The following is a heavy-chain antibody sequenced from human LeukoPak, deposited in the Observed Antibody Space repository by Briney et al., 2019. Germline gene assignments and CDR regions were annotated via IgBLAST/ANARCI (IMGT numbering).Heavy chain of an antibody. J-gene: IGHJ4*02. Sequence: GESLKISCKGSGYSFSSYWISWVRQMPGKGLEWMGRIDPSDSYTNYSPSFQGHVTISADKSISTAYLQWSSLKASDTAMYYCARHQYRSWYECYWGQGTLVTVSS. CDR1: GYSFSSYW. D-gene: IGHD6-13*01. CDR2: IDPSDSYT. V-gene: IGHV5-10-1*01. CDR3: ARHQYRSWYECY.